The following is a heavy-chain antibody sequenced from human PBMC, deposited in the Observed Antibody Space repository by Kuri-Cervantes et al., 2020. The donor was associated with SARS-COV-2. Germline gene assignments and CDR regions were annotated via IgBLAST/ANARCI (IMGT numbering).Heavy chain of an antibody. D-gene: IGHD4-17*01. J-gene: IGHJ4*02. CDR1: GFMFSGYW. CDR3: ARALKPVNQ. V-gene: IGHV3-7*01. CDR2: IKQDGSEK. Sequence: ETLSLTCAASGFMFSGYWMSWVRQAPGKGLEWLANIKQDGSEKYYVDSVKGRFTISRDNAKNSLYLDMNSLRAEDTAIDYCARALKPVNQWGPGTLVTVSS.